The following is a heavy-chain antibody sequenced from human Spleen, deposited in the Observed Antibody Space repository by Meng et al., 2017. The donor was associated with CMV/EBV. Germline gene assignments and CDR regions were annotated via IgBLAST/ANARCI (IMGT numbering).Heavy chain of an antibody. CDR1: GYTFNTYG. J-gene: IGHJ6*02. Sequence: ASVKVSCKASGYTFNTYGINWVRQAPGQGLEWMGWINTSSGNTDYAQKLQGRVTMTTDTSTSTAYMELRSLRSDDTAVYYCARVPGTYDFWSGYGLYYYYYGMDVWGQGTTVTVSS. D-gene: IGHD3-3*01. V-gene: IGHV1-18*01. CDR2: INTSSGNT. CDR3: ARVPGTYDFWSGYGLYYYYYGMDV.